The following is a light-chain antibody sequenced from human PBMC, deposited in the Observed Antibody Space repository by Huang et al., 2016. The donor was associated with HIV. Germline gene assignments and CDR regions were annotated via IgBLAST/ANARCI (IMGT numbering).Light chain of an antibody. CDR1: FSLLNSCQHNY. CDR2: LAS. J-gene: IGKJ2*01. CDR3: MQALQTPYT. Sequence: DIVVTQSPLSLPVIAGESASISCRSRFSLLNSCQHNYLYWYLKKPGQAPQLLFYLASYRAPGVPDRFTGNGSGTEFTLAISRVEAEDVGVYYCMQALQTPYTFGQGTKLEI. V-gene: IGKV2-28*01.